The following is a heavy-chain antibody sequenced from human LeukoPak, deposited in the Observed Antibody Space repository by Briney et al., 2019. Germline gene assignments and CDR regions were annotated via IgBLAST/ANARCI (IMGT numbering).Heavy chain of an antibody. CDR2: IYYSGST. Sequence: SDTLSLTCAVSGYSISSSNWWGWIRQPPGKGLEWIGYIYYSGSTYYNPSLKSRVTMSVDTSKTQFSLKLSSVTAVDTAVYYCARTLTPYCSGGSCYGKNAFDIWGQGTMVTVSS. CDR1: GYSISSSNW. J-gene: IGHJ3*02. V-gene: IGHV4-28*01. CDR3: ARTLTPYCSGGSCYGKNAFDI. D-gene: IGHD2-15*01.